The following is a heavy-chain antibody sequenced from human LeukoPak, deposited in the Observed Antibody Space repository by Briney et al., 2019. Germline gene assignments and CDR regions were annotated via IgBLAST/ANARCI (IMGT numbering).Heavy chain of an antibody. J-gene: IGHJ6*02. Sequence: ASVKVSCKASGYTFTDYYIQWMRQAPGQGLEWMGWINPNSGGTDSPQKFRGWVTLTRDTSVSTAYMELSRPRSDDTAMYYCARGSGWYYYGMDVWGQGTTVTVSS. CDR2: INPNSGGT. D-gene: IGHD6-19*01. CDR3: ARGSGWYYYGMDV. V-gene: IGHV1-2*04. CDR1: GYTFTDYY.